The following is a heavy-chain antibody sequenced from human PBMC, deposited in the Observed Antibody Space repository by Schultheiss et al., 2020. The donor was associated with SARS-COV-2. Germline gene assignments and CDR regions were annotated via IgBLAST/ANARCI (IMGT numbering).Heavy chain of an antibody. Sequence: GSLRLSCAASGFTFSSYAMSWVRQAPGKGLEWVGRIRSKADNYATAYAASVKGRFTVSRDDSKNTAYLQMDSLKTEDTAVYYCTRATILTDWGIDFWGQGTLVTVSS. CDR3: TRATILTDWGIDF. J-gene: IGHJ4*02. V-gene: IGHV3-73*01. CDR2: IRSKADNYAT. D-gene: IGHD3-9*01. CDR1: GFTFSSYA.